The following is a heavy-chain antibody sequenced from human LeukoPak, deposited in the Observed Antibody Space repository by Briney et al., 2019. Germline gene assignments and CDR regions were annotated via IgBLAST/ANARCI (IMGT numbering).Heavy chain of an antibody. Sequence: SETLSLTCAVSGYSITTVYWWGWIRQTPGRGLEWIGSLHHSGITSYNPSLKSRVTISVDTSKNQFSLKLSSVTAADTAVYYCARHLDGGNYPLDYWGQGTLVTVSS. V-gene: IGHV4-38-2*01. CDR1: GYSITTVYW. D-gene: IGHD3-16*02. CDR2: LHHSGIT. J-gene: IGHJ4*02. CDR3: ARHLDGGNYPLDY.